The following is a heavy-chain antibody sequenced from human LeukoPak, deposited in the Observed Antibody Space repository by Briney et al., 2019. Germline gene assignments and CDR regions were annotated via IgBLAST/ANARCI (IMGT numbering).Heavy chain of an antibody. V-gene: IGHV3-74*01. CDR1: GFTCSAFW. D-gene: IGHD3-22*01. Sequence: PGGTLRLSCAGSGFTCSAFWMDWVRQAPGKGLVWVLRINSDDSRTAYADSVKGRLTISRDNAKDTLYLQIHRLRAEDTAVYDCARGLVHDPRRYYSHYWGQRTRVTVSS. J-gene: IGHJ4*02. CDR2: INSDDSRT. CDR3: ARGLVHDPRRYYSHY.